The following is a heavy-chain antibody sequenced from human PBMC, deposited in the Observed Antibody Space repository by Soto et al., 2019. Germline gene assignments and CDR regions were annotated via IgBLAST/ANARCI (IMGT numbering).Heavy chain of an antibody. J-gene: IGHJ4*02. V-gene: IGHV3-53*01. CDR3: ASEYSSSSGRGYYFVY. CDR2: IYTGGST. CDR1: EFTVSSNY. Sequence: EVQLVESGGGLIQPGGSLRLSCAASEFTVSSNYMSWVRQAPGKGLEWVSVIYTGGSTYYADSVKGRFTISRENSKNTLYLQMNSLRAEDTAVYYCASEYSSSSGRGYYFVYWGQGTLVTVSS. D-gene: IGHD6-6*01.